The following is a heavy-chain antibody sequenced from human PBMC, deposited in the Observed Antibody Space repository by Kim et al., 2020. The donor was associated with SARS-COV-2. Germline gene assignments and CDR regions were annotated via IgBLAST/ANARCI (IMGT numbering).Heavy chain of an antibody. Sequence: SETLSLTCTVSGGSIDTSDYYWGWIRQPPGKGLEWIGDIFHNGRTNYNPSLKSRVTISMDSSKNQFSLKLTSMTATDAAVYYCTAIFEYWGQGTLDPASS. V-gene: IGHV4-39*01. CDR1: GGSIDTSDYY. CDR3: TAIFEY. J-gene: IGHJ4*02. CDR2: IFHNGRT.